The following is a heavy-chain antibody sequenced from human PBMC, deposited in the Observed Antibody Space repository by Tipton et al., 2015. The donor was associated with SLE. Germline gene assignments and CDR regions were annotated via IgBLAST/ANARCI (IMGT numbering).Heavy chain of an antibody. CDR3: ARGLGVVVAVAFDI. V-gene: IGHV4-59*01. Sequence: TLSLTCTVSGGSISSYYWSWIRQPPGKGLEWIGYIYYSGSTNYNPSLKSRVTISVDTSKYQFSLKLSSVTAADTAVYYCARGLGVVVAVAFDIWGQGTMVTVSS. J-gene: IGHJ3*02. CDR2: IYYSGST. D-gene: IGHD2-15*01. CDR1: GGSISSYY.